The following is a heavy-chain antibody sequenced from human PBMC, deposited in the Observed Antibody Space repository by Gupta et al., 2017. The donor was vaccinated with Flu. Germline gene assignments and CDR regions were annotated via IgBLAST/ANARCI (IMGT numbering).Heavy chain of an antibody. J-gene: IGHJ5*02. Sequence: QVQLQESGPGLVKPSQTLSLTCTVSGGSISSGSYYWSWIRQPAGKGLEWIGRIYTSGSTNYNPSLKSRITISVDTSKNQFSLKLSSVTAADTAVYYCASTVAGTNWFDPWGQGTLVTVSS. CDR3: ASTVAGTNWFDP. V-gene: IGHV4-61*02. CDR2: IYTSGST. D-gene: IGHD6-19*01. CDR1: GGSISSGSYY.